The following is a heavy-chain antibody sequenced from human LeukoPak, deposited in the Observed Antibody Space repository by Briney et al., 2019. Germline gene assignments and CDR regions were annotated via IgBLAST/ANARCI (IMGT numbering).Heavy chain of an antibody. V-gene: IGHV1-18*01. CDR1: GYTFTSYG. Sequence: GASVKVSCKASGYTFTSYGISWVRQAPGQGLEWMGWISAYNGNTNYAQKLQGRVTMTTDTSTSTAYMELRSLRSDDTAVYYCASERYSGYENYYYYYGMDVWGQGTTVTVSS. CDR2: ISAYNGNT. D-gene: IGHD5-12*01. J-gene: IGHJ6*02. CDR3: ASERYSGYENYYYYYGMDV.